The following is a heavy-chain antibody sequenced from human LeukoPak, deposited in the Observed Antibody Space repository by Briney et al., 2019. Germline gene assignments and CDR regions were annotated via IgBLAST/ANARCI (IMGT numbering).Heavy chain of an antibody. V-gene: IGHV4-59*11. CDR2: IYYSGST. J-gene: IGHJ5*02. CDR3: ARLYDSSDYTNWLDP. D-gene: IGHD3-22*01. CDR1: GGSISGHY. Sequence: PSETLSLTCTVSGGSISGHYWSWIRQPPGKGLEWIGYIYYSGSTEYNPSLKSRVTISVDTSKNQFSLKLSSVTAADTAVYYCARLYDSSDYTNWLDPWGQGALVTVSS.